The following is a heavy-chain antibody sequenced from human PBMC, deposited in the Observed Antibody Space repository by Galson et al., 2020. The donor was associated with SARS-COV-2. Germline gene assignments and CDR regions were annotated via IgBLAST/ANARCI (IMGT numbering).Heavy chain of an antibody. D-gene: IGHD4-17*01. CDR2: IYYSGST. J-gene: IGHJ5*02. CDR3: ARGVTTPYFNWFDP. Sequence: KASETLSLTCTVSGASISSGGYYWTWIRQHPGKGLEWIGYIYYSGSTYYNPSLKSRVTISVDTSKNQFSLKLSSVTAADTAVYFCARGVTTPYFNWFDPWGQGTLVTVSS. CDR1: GASISSGGYY. V-gene: IGHV4-31*03.